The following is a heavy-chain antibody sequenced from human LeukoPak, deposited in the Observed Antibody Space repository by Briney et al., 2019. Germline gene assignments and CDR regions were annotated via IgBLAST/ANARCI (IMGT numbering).Heavy chain of an antibody. CDR2: IYHSGST. V-gene: IGHV4-30-4*07. CDR1: GGSISSGAYS. J-gene: IGHJ3*02. Sequence: KASETLSLTCAVSGGSISSGAYSWSWIRQPPGKGLEWIGYIYHSGSTYYNPSLKSRVTMSVDTSKNQFSLKLSSVTAADTAVYYCARARNYYDSSDYYYEGDAFDIWGQGTMVTVSS. CDR3: ARARNYYDSSDYYYEGDAFDI. D-gene: IGHD3-22*01.